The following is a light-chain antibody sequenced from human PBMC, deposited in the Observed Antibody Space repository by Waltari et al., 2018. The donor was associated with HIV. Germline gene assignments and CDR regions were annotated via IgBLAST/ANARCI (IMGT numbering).Light chain of an antibody. V-gene: IGLV2-14*01. Sequence: QSALTQPASVSGSPGQSITISCTGTSSDVGGYNYVSWYQQHPGKAPKLIIYEVRNRPSGVSNRFSASKSGNTASLTISGLQAEDEADYYCISYTSSSTPYVFGTGTKVTVL. CDR1: SSDVGGYNY. J-gene: IGLJ1*01. CDR2: EVR. CDR3: ISYTSSSTPYV.